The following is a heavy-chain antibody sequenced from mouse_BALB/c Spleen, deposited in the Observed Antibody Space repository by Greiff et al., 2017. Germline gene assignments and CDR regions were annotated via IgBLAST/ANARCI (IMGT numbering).Heavy chain of an antibody. D-gene: IGHD4-1*01. CDR1: GYTFTSYY. CDR2: INPSNGGT. CDR3: TRGETACDY. J-gene: IGHJ2*01. Sequence: VQLQQSGAELVKPGASVKLSCKASGYTFTSYYMYWVKQRPGQGLEWIGEINPSNGGTNFNEKFKSKATLTVDKSSSTAYMQLSSLTSEDSAVYYCTRGETACDYWGQGTTLTVSS. V-gene: IGHV1S81*02.